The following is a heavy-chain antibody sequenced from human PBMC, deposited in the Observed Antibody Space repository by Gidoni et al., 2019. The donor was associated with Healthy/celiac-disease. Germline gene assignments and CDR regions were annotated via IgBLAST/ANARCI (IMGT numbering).Heavy chain of an antibody. J-gene: IGHJ4*02. CDR3: ARTGGVVIGSYFDY. CDR1: GFTFSSYG. D-gene: IGHD3-3*01. CDR2: IWYDGSNK. V-gene: IGHV3-33*01. Sequence: QVQLVESGGGVVQPGRSLRLSCAASGFTFSSYGMHWVRQAPGKGLEWVAVIWYDGSNKYYADSVKGRFTISRDNSKNTLYLQMNSLRAEDTAVYYCARTGGVVIGSYFDYWGQGTLVTVSS.